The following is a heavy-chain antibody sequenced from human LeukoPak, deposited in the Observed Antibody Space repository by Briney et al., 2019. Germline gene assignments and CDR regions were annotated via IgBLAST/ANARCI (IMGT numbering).Heavy chain of an antibody. D-gene: IGHD4-17*01. V-gene: IGHV4-59*01. CDR3: ARSLGETVTPFDY. Sequence: SETLSLTCTVSGGSISSYYWSWIRQPPGKGLEWIGYIYHSGSTNYNPSLKSRVTISVDTSKNQFSLKLSSVTAADTAVYYCARSLGETVTPFDYWGQGTLVTVSS. J-gene: IGHJ4*02. CDR2: IYHSGST. CDR1: GGSISSYY.